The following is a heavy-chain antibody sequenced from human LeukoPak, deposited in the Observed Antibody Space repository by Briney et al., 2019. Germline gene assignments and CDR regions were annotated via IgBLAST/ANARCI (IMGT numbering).Heavy chain of an antibody. CDR3: ARAREPLVYTYYFDF. Sequence: SETLSLTCTVSGFSISSGYFWGWIRQPPGKGLEWIGRIYHSGSTYYNSSLKSRVTISVDTSRNQFSLKLSSVTAADTAVYYCARAREPLVYTYYFDFWGQGTLVTVSS. CDR1: GFSISSGYF. J-gene: IGHJ4*02. D-gene: IGHD6-13*01. CDR2: IYHSGST. V-gene: IGHV4-38-2*02.